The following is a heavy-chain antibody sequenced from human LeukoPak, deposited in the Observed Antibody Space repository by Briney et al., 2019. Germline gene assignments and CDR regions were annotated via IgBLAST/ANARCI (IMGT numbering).Heavy chain of an antibody. CDR2: INSDGSST. CDR3: AREVSYSGYDWSRGWFDP. CDR1: GFTFSSYW. J-gene: IGHJ5*02. V-gene: IGHV3-74*01. D-gene: IGHD5-12*01. Sequence: GGSLRLSCAASGFTFSSYWMHWVRQAPGKGLVWVSRINSDGSSTSYADSVKGRFTISRDNAKNTLYLQMNSLRAEDTAVYYCAREVSYSGYDWSRGWFDPWGQGTLVTVSS.